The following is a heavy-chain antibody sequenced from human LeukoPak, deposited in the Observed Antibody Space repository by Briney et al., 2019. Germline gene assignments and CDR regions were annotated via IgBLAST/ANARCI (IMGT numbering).Heavy chain of an antibody. CDR3: ARESGSYSDAFDI. Sequence: ASVRVSCKASGYTFTRYGISGVRQAPGQGLEWMGWISAYNGNTNYAQKLQGRVTMTTDTSTSTAYMELRSLRSDDTAVYYCARESGSYSDAFDIWGQGTMVTVSS. CDR2: ISAYNGNT. D-gene: IGHD1-26*01. J-gene: IGHJ3*02. V-gene: IGHV1-18*01. CDR1: GYTFTRYG.